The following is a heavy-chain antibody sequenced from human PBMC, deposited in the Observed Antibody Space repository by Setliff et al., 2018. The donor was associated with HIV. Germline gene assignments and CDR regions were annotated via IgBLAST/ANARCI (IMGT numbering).Heavy chain of an antibody. J-gene: IGHJ6*03. CDR3: ARVVYTYYYVDV. D-gene: IGHD3-10*01. Sequence: PSETLSLTCTVSGASISRGNYYWTWNRQRPGKGLEWIAFIYYSGSTYYSPFLKSRRMISVDTSKNQFSLNMTSVTAADTAVYFCARVVYTYYYVDVWGKGTTVTVSS. CDR2: IYYSGST. V-gene: IGHV4-30-4*08. CDR1: GASISRGNYY.